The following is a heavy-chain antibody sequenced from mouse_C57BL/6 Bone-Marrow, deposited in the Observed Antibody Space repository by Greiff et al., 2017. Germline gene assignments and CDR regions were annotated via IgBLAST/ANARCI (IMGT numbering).Heavy chain of an antibody. J-gene: IGHJ3*01. CDR3: ARRNCYSSQGFAY. D-gene: IGHD2-5*01. V-gene: IGHV1-47*01. Sequence: QVQLKEPGAELVKPGASVKMSCKASGYTFTIYSIDWVKQNHGKSLEWIGNIHPYNGDTNYNEKFKGKATLTVEKSSSTVYLELSRVTSDDSAFYCCARRNCYSSQGFAYWGQGTLVTVSA. CDR2: IHPYNGDT. CDR1: GYTFTIYS.